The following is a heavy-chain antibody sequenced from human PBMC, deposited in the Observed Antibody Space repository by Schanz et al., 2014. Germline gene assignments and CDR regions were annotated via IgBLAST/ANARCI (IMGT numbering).Heavy chain of an antibody. CDR2: FNDGGVNK. J-gene: IGHJ4*02. Sequence: EVHLLESGGGLVEPGGSLRLSCATSGFSLDIFAVSWVRQAPGKGLEWVSSFNDGGVNKYYADSVKGRSTISSDNSKSTLDLQMSSLRAEDTAVYYCAKSQGSSFDSWGQGTLVTVSA. CDR1: GFSLDIFA. V-gene: IGHV3-23*01. D-gene: IGHD6-13*01. CDR3: AKSQGSSFDS.